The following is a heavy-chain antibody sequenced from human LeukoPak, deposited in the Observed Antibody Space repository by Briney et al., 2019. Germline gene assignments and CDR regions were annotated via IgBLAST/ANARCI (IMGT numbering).Heavy chain of an antibody. J-gene: IGHJ4*02. CDR2: ISGDGGST. D-gene: IGHD5-18*01. CDR3: AKDMATAMDYFDY. Sequence: PGGSLRLSCAASGFTFDDYAMHWVRHAPGKGLEWVSLISGDGGSTDYADSVKGRFTISRDNSKNSLYLQMNSLRTEDTALYYCAKDMATAMDYFDYWGQGTLVTVSS. CDR1: GFTFDDYA. V-gene: IGHV3-43*02.